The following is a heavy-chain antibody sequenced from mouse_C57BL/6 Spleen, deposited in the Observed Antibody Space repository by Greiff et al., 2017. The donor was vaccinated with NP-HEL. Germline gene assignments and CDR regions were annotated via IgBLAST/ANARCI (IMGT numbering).Heavy chain of an antibody. V-gene: IGHV3-6*01. CDR1: GYSITSGYY. D-gene: IGHD1-1*01. CDR2: ISYDGSN. CDR3: ARGTYGRNYAMDY. Sequence: VQLKQSGPGLVKPSQSLSLTCSVTGYSITSGYYWNWIRQFPGNKLEWMGYISYDGSNNYNPSLKNRISITRDTSKNQFFLKLNSVTTEDTATYYCARGTYGRNYAMDYWGQGTSVTVSS. J-gene: IGHJ4*01.